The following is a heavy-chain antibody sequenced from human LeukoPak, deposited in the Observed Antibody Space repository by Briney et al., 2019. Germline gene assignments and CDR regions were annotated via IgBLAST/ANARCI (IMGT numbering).Heavy chain of an antibody. Sequence: GGSLRLSCAASGFTFRSYEMTGVRQARGKGGKGVSNLRSSGNTIHYADSVKGRFTISRDNARNSLYLQMNSLRAEDTAVYYCARSRRDNYYYYYGMDVWGQGTTVTVSS. CDR1: GFTFRSYE. J-gene: IGHJ6*02. V-gene: IGHV3-48*03. D-gene: IGHD5-24*01. CDR2: LRSSGNTI. CDR3: ARSRRDNYYYYYGMDV.